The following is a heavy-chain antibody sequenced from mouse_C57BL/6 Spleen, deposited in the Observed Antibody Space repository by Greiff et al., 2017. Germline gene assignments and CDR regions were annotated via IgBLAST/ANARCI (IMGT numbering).Heavy chain of an antibody. J-gene: IGHJ4*01. CDR3: ARYAMDY. CDR2: INPSTGGT. Sequence: QVQLKQSGAELMKPGASVKLSCKATGYTFTSYWMHWVKQRPGQGLEWIGNINPSTGGTNYNEKFKSKATLTVDKSSSTAYMQLTSLTSEDSAVYYCARYAMDYWGQGTSVTVSS. V-gene: IGHV1-53*01. CDR1: GYTFTSYW.